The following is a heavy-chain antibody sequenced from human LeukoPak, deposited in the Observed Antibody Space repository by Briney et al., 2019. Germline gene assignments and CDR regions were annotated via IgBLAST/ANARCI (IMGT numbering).Heavy chain of an antibody. CDR3: VRNSEEYVRGSYRYADAFDI. CDR1: GFTLRSHW. CDR2: IKSGGSRT. D-gene: IGHD3-16*02. V-gene: IGHV3-74*01. Sequence: GGSLRLSCVASGFTLRSHWMHWVRQAPGKGLMWVSRIKSGGSRTDYADSVKGRFSISRDNAKNTLFLQMSSLRGEDTAVYYCVRNSEEYVRGSYRYADAFDIWGQGTMVTVTS. J-gene: IGHJ3*02.